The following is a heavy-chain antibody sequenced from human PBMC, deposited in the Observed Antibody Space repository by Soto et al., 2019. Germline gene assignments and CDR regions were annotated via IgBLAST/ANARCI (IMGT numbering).Heavy chain of an antibody. CDR1: GFTFRGDA. J-gene: IGHJ4*02. D-gene: IGHD1-20*01. V-gene: IGHV3-23*01. CDR2: ISGSGEMT. Sequence: GGSLRLSCAASGFTFRGDAMSWVRQAPGKGLEWVSSISGSGEMTHYADSVKGRFTISRDNAKNTLYLQMESLRAEDTALYYCAGSEMTYNWNDWGQGALVTVSS. CDR3: AGSEMTYNWND.